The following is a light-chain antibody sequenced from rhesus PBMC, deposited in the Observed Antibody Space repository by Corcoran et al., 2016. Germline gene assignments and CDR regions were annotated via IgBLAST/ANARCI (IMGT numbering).Light chain of an antibody. CDR2: RAS. CDR3: PQHDNSPYS. V-gene: IGKV1-69*01. Sequence: DIQMTQSPSSLSASVGDRVTITCRASQGISNWLACYQQKPGKAPTLLIYRASNLETGVPSRFSGSGSGTDFTLTISSLQPEDIATYYCPQHDNSPYSFGQGTKVEIK. CDR1: QGISNW. J-gene: IGKJ2*01.